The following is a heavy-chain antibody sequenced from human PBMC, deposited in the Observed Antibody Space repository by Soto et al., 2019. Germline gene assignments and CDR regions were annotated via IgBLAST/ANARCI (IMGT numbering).Heavy chain of an antibody. Sequence: SETLSLTCAVYGGSFSGYYWSWIRQPPGKGLEWIGEINHSGSTNYNPSLKSRVTISVDTSKNQFSLKLSSVTAADTAVYYCARGRGYSYGYYYYYYGMDVWGQGTTVTAP. CDR2: INHSGST. D-gene: IGHD5-18*01. J-gene: IGHJ6*02. CDR1: GGSFSGYY. V-gene: IGHV4-34*01. CDR3: ARGRGYSYGYYYYYYGMDV.